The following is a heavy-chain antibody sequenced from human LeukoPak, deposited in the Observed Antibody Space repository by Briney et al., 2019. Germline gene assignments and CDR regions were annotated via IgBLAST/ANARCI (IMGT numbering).Heavy chain of an antibody. V-gene: IGHV3-21*01. CDR2: ITGSSTSI. CDR1: GFTFSTYS. D-gene: IGHD3-9*01. CDR3: ARTYYDILTGYNPYFDY. Sequence: GGSLRLSCAASGFTFSTYSMNWVRQAPGKGLEWVSSITGSSTSIYYADPVKGRFTISRDNAKNSLYLHMNSLRAEDTAVYYCARTYYDILTGYNPYFDYWGQGTLVTVSS. J-gene: IGHJ4*02.